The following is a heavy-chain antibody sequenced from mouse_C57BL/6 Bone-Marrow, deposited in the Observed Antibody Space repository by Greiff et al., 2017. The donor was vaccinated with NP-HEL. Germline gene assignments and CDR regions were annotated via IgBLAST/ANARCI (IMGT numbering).Heavy chain of an antibody. CDR2: INPSTGGT. CDR1: GFSFTGYY. CDR3: ASVYYGNYDGY. V-gene: IGHV1-42*01. D-gene: IGHD2-1*01. Sequence: VQLQQSGPELVKPGASVKISCKASGFSFTGYYMNWVKQSPEKSLEWIGEINPSTGGTTYTQKFKAKATLTVDKSSSTAYMQLKRLTSEDSAVYYCASVYYGNYDGYWGQGTTLTVSS. J-gene: IGHJ2*01.